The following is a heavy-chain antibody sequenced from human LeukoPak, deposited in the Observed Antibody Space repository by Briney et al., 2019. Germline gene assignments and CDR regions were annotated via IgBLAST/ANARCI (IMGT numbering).Heavy chain of an antibody. J-gene: IGHJ4*02. CDR1: GFTFSNYW. Sequence: GGSLRLSCAASGFTFSNYWMHWVRRVPGKGLEWVSYISSSGSTRYYADSVKGRFTISRDNAKNSLYLQMNSLRAEDTAVYFFARDLPYYDTSGYYGYWGPGTLVPVSS. D-gene: IGHD3-22*01. V-gene: IGHV3-48*03. CDR3: ARDLPYYDTSGYYGY. CDR2: ISSSGSTR.